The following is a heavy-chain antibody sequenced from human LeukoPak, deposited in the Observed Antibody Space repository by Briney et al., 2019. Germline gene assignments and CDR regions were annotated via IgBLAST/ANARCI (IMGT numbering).Heavy chain of an antibody. CDR2: ISSNGDST. Sequence: GGSLRLSCSVSGFTFSSYAMHWVRQAPGKGLQYVSSISSNGDSTYYAASVKGRFTISRDNSKSTLYLQMSSLRTEDTAVYYCARDARGTGAFDYWGQGTLVTASS. V-gene: IGHV3-64D*06. D-gene: IGHD1-1*01. CDR1: GFTFSSYA. J-gene: IGHJ4*02. CDR3: ARDARGTGAFDY.